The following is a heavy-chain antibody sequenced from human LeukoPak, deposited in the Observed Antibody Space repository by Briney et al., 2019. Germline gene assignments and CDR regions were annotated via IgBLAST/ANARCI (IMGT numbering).Heavy chain of an antibody. Sequence: PSQTLSLTCTVSGGSISSGSYYWSWIRQPAGKGLEWIGRIYTSGSTNCNPSLKSRVTISVDTSKNQFSLKLSSVTAADTAVYYCAVDSGSYYVFDPWGQGTLVTVSS. CDR1: GGSISSGSYY. V-gene: IGHV4-61*02. CDR2: IYTSGST. D-gene: IGHD1-26*01. CDR3: AVDSGSYYVFDP. J-gene: IGHJ5*02.